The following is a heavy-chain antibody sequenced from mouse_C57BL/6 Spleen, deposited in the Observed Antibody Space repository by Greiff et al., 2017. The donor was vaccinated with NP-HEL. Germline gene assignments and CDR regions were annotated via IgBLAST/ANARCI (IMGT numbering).Heavy chain of an antibody. J-gene: IGHJ1*03. CDR1: GYTFTDYY. Sequence: VQLKQSGPELVKPGASVKISCKASGYTFTDYYMNWVKQSHGKSLEWIGDINPNNGGTSYNQKFKGKATLTVDKSSSTAYMELRSLTSEDSAVYYCARGGLRRYFDVWGTGTTVTVSS. CDR2: INPNNGGT. D-gene: IGHD2-2*01. V-gene: IGHV1-26*01. CDR3: ARGGLRRYFDV.